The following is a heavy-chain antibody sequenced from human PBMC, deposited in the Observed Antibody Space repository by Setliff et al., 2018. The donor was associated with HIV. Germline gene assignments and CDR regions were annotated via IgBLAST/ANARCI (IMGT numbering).Heavy chain of an antibody. Sequence: SETLSLTCAVYGGSFSGYYWSWIRQPPGKGLEWIGEINHSGSTNYNPSLKSRVTISVDKSKNQFSLRLRSVTAADTAVDYCARVSCSSWYSIPRYYCYSMDVWGNGTTVTVSS. CDR3: ARVSCSSWYSIPRYYCYSMDV. D-gene: IGHD6-13*01. CDR1: GGSFSGYY. V-gene: IGHV4-34*01. CDR2: INHSGST. J-gene: IGHJ6*03.